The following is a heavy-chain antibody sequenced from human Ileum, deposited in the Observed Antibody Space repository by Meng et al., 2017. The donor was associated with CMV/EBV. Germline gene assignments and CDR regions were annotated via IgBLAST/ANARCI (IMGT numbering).Heavy chain of an antibody. CDR2: MNGDGTDT. Sequence: EVRLVVAEGGLFQPGGSLRLSCAVSGFTFSRYWMYWVRQAPGKGPVCVSRMNGDGTDTNYADFVKGRFTISRDNARNTVYLQMNSLRAKDTAVYYCARADGHSDGGAYDAWGQGTLVTVSS. CDR3: ARADGHSDGGAYDA. V-gene: IGHV3-74*01. J-gene: IGHJ5*02. CDR1: GFTFSRYW. D-gene: IGHD5-18*01.